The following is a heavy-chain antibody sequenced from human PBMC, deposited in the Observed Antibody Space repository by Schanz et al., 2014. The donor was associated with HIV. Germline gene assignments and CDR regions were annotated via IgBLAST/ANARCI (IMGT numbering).Heavy chain of an antibody. CDR1: GFTFSTNY. CDR2: MNINSGET. Sequence: VQLVESGGGLIQPGGSLRLSCAVSGFTFSTNYMSWVRQAPGKGLEWISSMNINSGETQYADSVKGRFTISRDNAKNSLYLQMSSLRAEVVCLYYFAGSSGPVIYWGQGTLVTVSS. V-gene: IGHV3-11*06. CDR3: AGSSGPVIY. J-gene: IGHJ4*02.